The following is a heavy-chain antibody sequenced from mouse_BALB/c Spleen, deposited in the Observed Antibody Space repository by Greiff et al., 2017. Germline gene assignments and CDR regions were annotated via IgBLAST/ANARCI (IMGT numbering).Heavy chain of an antibody. J-gene: IGHJ2*01. Sequence: QVQLKESGPGLVQPSQSLSITCTVSGFSLTSYGVHWVRQSPGKGLEWLGVIWSGGSTDYNAAFISRLSISKDNSKSQVFFKMNSLQANDTAIYYCARALNYYGSTFDYWGQGTTLTVSS. D-gene: IGHD1-1*01. CDR2: IWSGGST. CDR1: GFSLTSYG. CDR3: ARALNYYGSTFDY. V-gene: IGHV2-2*02.